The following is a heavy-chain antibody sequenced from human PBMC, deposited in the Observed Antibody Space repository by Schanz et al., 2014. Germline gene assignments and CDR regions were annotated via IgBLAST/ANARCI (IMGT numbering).Heavy chain of an antibody. CDR1: GFTFSSNW. CDR2: ISGTGTKT. J-gene: IGHJ4*02. D-gene: IGHD2-15*01. CDR3: AKDIGGAVAAPVYDS. V-gene: IGHV3-23*04. Sequence: EVQLVESGGGLVQPGGSLRLSCAASGFTFSSNWMNWVRQAPGKGLEWVSGISGTGTKTYYADSVKSRFTISRDNSKNTGFLQMSSLRADDTALYYCAKDIGGAVAAPVYDSWGQGTLVTVSS.